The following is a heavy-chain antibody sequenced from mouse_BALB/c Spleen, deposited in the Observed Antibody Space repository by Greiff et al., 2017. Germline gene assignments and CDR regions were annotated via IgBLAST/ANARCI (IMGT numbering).Heavy chain of an antibody. CDR1: GYTFTSYW. CDR2: IYPGSGST. D-gene: IGHD2-10*02. Sequence: LQQPGSELVRPGASVKLSCKASGYTFTSYWMHWVKQRPGQGLEWIGNIYPGSGSTNYDEKFKSKATLTVDTSSSTAYMQLSSLTSEDSAVYYCTRSKYGNSFAYWGQGTLVTVSA. V-gene: IGHV1S22*01. J-gene: IGHJ3*01. CDR3: TRSKYGNSFAY.